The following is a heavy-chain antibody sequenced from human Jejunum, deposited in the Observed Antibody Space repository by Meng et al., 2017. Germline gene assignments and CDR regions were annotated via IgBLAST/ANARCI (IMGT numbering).Heavy chain of an antibody. J-gene: IGHJ2*01. Sequence: EVQLRGSGGGLVKTGGALGIPCVASGFTFDDYTMNWVRQAPGGGLEWVACISRSSGYINYADSVKGRFSISRDNAKNSLFLEMSSLRAEDAGVYYCARTISQLVIPRYFDFWGRGTLVTVSS. CDR3: ARTISQLVIPRYFDF. V-gene: IGHV3-21*02. D-gene: IGHD3-3*01. CDR2: ISRSSGYI. CDR1: GFTFDDYT.